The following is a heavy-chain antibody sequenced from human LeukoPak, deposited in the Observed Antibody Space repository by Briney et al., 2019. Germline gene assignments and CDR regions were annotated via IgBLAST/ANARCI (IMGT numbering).Heavy chain of an antibody. Sequence: GGSLRLSCAASGFTFSTSGMNWVRQAPGKGLEWVASISSRSYGYYADAVKGRFTISRDNARNSLYLQMNSLRAEDTAVYYCARSGGGMDDYWGQGTLVTVSS. CDR2: ISSRSYG. J-gene: IGHJ4*02. CDR1: GFTFSTSG. D-gene: IGHD3-16*01. CDR3: ARSGGGMDDY. V-gene: IGHV3-21*01.